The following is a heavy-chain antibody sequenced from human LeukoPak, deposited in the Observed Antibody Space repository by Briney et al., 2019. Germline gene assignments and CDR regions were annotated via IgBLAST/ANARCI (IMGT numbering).Heavy chain of an antibody. Sequence: SETLSLTCSVSGVSIASSPYGMAYYWGCIRQPPGKGLEWIGSIYYSGSTYYNPSLKSRVTISVDTSKNQFSLKLSSVTAADTAVYYCARRTTMVRGATVGQYFQHWGHGTLVTVSS. J-gene: IGHJ1*01. CDR1: GVSIASSPYGMAYY. CDR3: ARRTTMVRGATVGQYFQH. CDR2: IYYSGST. V-gene: IGHV4-39*01. D-gene: IGHD3-10*01.